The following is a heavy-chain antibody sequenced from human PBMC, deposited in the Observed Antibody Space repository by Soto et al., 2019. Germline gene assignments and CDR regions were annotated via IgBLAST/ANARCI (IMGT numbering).Heavy chain of an antibody. CDR2: IYYSGST. CDR1: GGSISSYY. CDR3: AREVKDIGVRTGWFDP. Sequence: SETLSLTCTVSGGSISSYYWSWIRQPPGKGLEWIGYIYYSGSTNYNPSLKSRVTISVDTSKNQFSLKLSSVTAADTAVYYCAREVKDIGVRTGWFDPWGQGTLVTVSS. J-gene: IGHJ5*02. D-gene: IGHD2-15*01. V-gene: IGHV4-59*01.